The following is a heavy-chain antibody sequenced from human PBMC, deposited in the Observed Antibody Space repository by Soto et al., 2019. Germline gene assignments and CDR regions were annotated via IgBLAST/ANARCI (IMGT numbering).Heavy chain of an antibody. D-gene: IGHD2-21*02. Sequence: GSLRLSCVVSGFTFNSYSMNWVRQAPGKGLEWVSSISPRSDIYYADPVKGRFTISRDNAKNSLSLEMDSLRVEDTGVYYCAREKTAWPLAYGLDVWGQGTTVTVSS. CDR3: AREKTAWPLAYGLDV. V-gene: IGHV3-21*01. CDR2: ISPRSDI. J-gene: IGHJ6*02. CDR1: GFTFNSYS.